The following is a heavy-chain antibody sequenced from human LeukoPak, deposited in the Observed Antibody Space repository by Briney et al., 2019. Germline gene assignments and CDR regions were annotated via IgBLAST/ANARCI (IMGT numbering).Heavy chain of an antibody. D-gene: IGHD3-10*01. CDR2: IWYDGSNK. V-gene: IGHV3-33*01. CDR3: ARLCLVEVRGVYYDRDI. Sequence: QPGRSLRLSCAASGFTISSYGMHWVRQAPDKGLEWVAVIWYDGSNKYYADSVKGRFTISRDNSKNTLYLQMNSLRAEDTAVYYCARLCLVEVRGVYYDRDIWGQGTMVTVSS. CDR1: GFTISSYG. J-gene: IGHJ3*02.